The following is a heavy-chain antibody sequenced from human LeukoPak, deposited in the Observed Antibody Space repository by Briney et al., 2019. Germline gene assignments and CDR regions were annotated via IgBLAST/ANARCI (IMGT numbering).Heavy chain of an antibody. V-gene: IGHV4-59*01. CDR1: GGSISSYY. J-gene: IGHJ3*02. CDR3: ASWKTNKLERRRAFDI. CDR2: IYYSGST. Sequence: SETLSLTCTVSGGSISSYYWSWIRQPPGKGLEWIGYIYYSGSTNYNPSLKSRVTISVDTSKNQFSLKLSSVTAADTAVYYCASWKTNKLERRRAFDIWGQGTMVTVSS. D-gene: IGHD1-1*01.